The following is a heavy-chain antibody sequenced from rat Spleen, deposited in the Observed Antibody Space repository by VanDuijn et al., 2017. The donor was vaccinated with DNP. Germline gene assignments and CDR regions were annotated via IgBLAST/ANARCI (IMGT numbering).Heavy chain of an antibody. CDR1: GFTFSDYN. CDR2: ISYDGSDT. CDR3: TRDGPPYYGVPFDY. D-gene: IGHD1-7*01. V-gene: IGHV5-7*01. J-gene: IGHJ2*01. Sequence: EVQLVESGGGLVQPGRSLKLSCAASGFTFSDYNMAWVRQAPKKGLEWVATISYDGSDTYYRDSVKGRFTISRNIARSSLYLQMDSLRSEDTATYYCTRDGPPYYGVPFDYWGQGVMVTVSS.